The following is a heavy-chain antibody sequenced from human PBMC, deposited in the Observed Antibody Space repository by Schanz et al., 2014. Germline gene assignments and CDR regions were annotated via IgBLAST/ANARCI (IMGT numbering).Heavy chain of an antibody. J-gene: IGHJ5*02. CDR1: GGSINNYY. CDR3: ARDSMWTGGWNDWFDP. V-gene: IGHV4-59*01. Sequence: QVQLQESGPGLVKPSETLSLTCTVSGGSINNYYWSWVRQPPGKGLEWIGNIHYSGDTNYNPSLKSRVTMSVDTSNDQFSLRLRSVTAADTAVYYCARDSMWTGGWNDWFDPWGQGTLVTVSS. CDR2: IHYSGDT. D-gene: IGHD1-1*01.